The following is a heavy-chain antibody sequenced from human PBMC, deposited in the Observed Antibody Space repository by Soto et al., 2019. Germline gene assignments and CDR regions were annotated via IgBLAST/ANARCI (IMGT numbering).Heavy chain of an antibody. CDR3: SILRSSASRGA. CDR2: IRNKPNNYAA. Sequence: EVQLAESGGDLVQPGRSLRLSCVGSGFTFSDSTIHWVRQPSGRGLEWIGQIRNKPNNYAAAYSASVTGRFTLSRDDSTNTAYLQMNSLTAEDTAVYFCSILRSSASRGAWGPGTLVTVSS. D-gene: IGHD2-2*01. J-gene: IGHJ5*02. CDR1: GFTFSDST. V-gene: IGHV3-73*01.